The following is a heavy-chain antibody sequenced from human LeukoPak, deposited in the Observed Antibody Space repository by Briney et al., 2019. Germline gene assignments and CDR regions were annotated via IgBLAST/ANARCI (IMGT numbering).Heavy chain of an antibody. CDR1: GFTFSSYA. V-gene: IGHV3-23*01. CDR2: ISGSGGST. Sequence: PGGSLRLSCAASGFTFSSYAMSWVRQAPGKGLEWVSAISGSGGSTYYADSVKGRFTISRDNSKNTLYLQMNSLRAEDTAVYYCAKAQLPHVVTTYFDYWGQGTLVTVSS. CDR3: AKAQLPHVVTTYFDY. D-gene: IGHD3-22*01. J-gene: IGHJ4*02.